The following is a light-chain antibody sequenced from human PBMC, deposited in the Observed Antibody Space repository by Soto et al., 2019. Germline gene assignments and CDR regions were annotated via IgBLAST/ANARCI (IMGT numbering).Light chain of an antibody. J-gene: IGKJ2*01. CDR1: QGISSY. CDR2: AAS. Sequence: AIRMTQSPSSFSASTGDRVTITCRASQGISSYLAWYQQKPGKAPKLLIYAASTLQSGVPSRFSGSGSGTDFTLTLSCLQSEDFATYYCQQYYSYSYTFGQGTKLEIK. V-gene: IGKV1-8*01. CDR3: QQYYSYSYT.